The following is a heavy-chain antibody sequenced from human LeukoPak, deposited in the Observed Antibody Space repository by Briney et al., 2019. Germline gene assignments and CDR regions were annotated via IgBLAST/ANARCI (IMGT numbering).Heavy chain of an antibody. CDR2: INSDGSST. V-gene: IGHV3-74*01. D-gene: IGHD6-19*01. Sequence: GGALRLSCAASGFTFSSYWMHWVRQAPGKGLGGVSRINSDGSSTIYADSVKGRFTISRDNPKHTLYLQMNSLRAEDTAVYYCARPPVGIAVAPGDYWGQGTLVTVSS. CDR1: GFTFSSYW. CDR3: ARPPVGIAVAPGDY. J-gene: IGHJ4*02.